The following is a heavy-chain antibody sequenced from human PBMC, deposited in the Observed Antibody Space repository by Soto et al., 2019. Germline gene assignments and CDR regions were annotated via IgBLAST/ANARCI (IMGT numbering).Heavy chain of an antibody. CDR2: IIPIFGTA. Sequence: SVKVSCKASGGTFSSYAISWVRQAPGQGLEWMGGIIPIFGTANYAQKFQGRVTITADESTSTAYMELSSLRSEDTAVYYCASRITRFGHDAFDIWGQGTMVTVSS. D-gene: IGHD3-3*01. V-gene: IGHV1-69*13. CDR3: ASRITRFGHDAFDI. CDR1: GGTFSSYA. J-gene: IGHJ3*02.